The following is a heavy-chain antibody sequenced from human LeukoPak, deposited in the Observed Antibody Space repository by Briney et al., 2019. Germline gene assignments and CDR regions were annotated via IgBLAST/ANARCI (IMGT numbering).Heavy chain of an antibody. D-gene: IGHD2-2*01. CDR3: VKVIGSSAYQLRGTLDY. CDR2: ISSNGGST. Sequence: GGSLRLSCSASGFTFSSYAMHWVRQAPGKGLEYVSAISSNGGSTYYADSMKGRFTISRDNSRNTLYLQMSCLRAEDTAVYYCVKVIGSSAYQLRGTLDYWGQGTLVTVSS. J-gene: IGHJ4*02. V-gene: IGHV3-64D*06. CDR1: GFTFSSYA.